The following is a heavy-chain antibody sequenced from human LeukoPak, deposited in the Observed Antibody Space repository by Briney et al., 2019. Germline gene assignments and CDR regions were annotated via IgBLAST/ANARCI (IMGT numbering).Heavy chain of an antibody. Sequence: SETLSLTRTVSGGAINSHFWSWVRQPPGKGLEWICYIYYSGSTNYNTSLQSRVTISVDTSETNFSLKLTSVTAADTAVYYCARLLDNDSSGYPDTFDMWGQGTVVIVSS. D-gene: IGHD3-22*01. J-gene: IGHJ3*02. V-gene: IGHV4-59*11. CDR1: GGAINSHF. CDR3: ARLLDNDSSGYPDTFDM. CDR2: IYYSGST.